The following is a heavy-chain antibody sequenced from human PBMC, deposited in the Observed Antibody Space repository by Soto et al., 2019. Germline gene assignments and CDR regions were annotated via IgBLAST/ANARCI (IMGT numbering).Heavy chain of an antibody. Sequence: PSETRSRTWTVSGASISRTFYFGTGLRQHPGKGLEWIGYIYYSGSSYYNPSRKSRGIISVDTSKNHFALNLTAGTAADTAVYYCARGTMLRDPGYYSAMDVWGQGTTVTVSS. J-gene: IGHJ6*02. CDR2: IYYSGSS. CDR1: GASISRTFYF. CDR3: ARGTMLRDPGYYSAMDV. D-gene: IGHD3-10*01. V-gene: IGHV4-31*02.